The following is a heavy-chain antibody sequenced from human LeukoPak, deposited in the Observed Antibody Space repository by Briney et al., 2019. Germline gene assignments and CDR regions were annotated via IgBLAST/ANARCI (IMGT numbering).Heavy chain of an antibody. CDR1: GGSFSGYY. Sequence: SSETLSLTCAVYGGSFSGYYWSWIRQPPGKGLEWIGEINHSGSTNYNPSLKSRVTISVDTSKNQFYLKLSSVTAADTAVYYCARARGDSSGYYPDYWGQGTLVTVSS. D-gene: IGHD3-22*01. CDR2: INHSGST. CDR3: ARARGDSSGYYPDY. V-gene: IGHV4-34*01. J-gene: IGHJ4*02.